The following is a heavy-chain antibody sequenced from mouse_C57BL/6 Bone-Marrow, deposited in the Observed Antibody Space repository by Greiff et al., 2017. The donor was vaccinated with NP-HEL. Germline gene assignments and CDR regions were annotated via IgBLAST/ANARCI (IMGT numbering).Heavy chain of an antibody. CDR2: IWSGGST. J-gene: IGHJ3*01. V-gene: IGHV2-2*01. CDR3: ARYDYDVDWFAY. Sequence: QVQLQQSGPGLVQPSQSLSITCTVSGFSLTSYGVHWVRQSPGKGLEWLGVIWSGGSTDYNAAFIYRLRISKDNSKSQVFFKMNSLQADYTAIYYCARYDYDVDWFAYWGQGTLVTVSA. D-gene: IGHD2-4*01. CDR1: GFSLTSYG.